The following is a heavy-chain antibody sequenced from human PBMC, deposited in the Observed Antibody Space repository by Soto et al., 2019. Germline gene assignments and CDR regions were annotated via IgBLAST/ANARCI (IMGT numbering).Heavy chain of an antibody. V-gene: IGHV3-23*01. D-gene: IGHD1-26*01. CDR1: GFTFVAYS. CDR3: AKSNGNEWKHYFFDY. Sequence: EVQLSESGGDLVQPGGSLRLSCAASGFTFVAYSLSWVRLAPGKGLEWVSGISGSGYSTYYGDSVRGRFTISRDNAWSTLFLQMDSLRAEDTAVYYCAKSNGNEWKHYFFDYWGQGTLVTVSP. J-gene: IGHJ4*02. CDR2: ISGSGYST.